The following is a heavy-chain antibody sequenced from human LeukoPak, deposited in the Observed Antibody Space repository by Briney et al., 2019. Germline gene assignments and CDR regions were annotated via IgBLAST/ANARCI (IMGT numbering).Heavy chain of an antibody. CDR3: ARDLSRYYDSSGLNTFVY. J-gene: IGHJ4*02. CDR1: GGTFSSYA. V-gene: IGHV1-69*04. Sequence: SVKVSCKASGGTFSSYAISWVRQAPGQGLEWMGRIIPILGIANYAQTFQGRVTITADKSTSTAYMELSSLRSEDTAVYYCARDLSRYYDSSGLNTFVYWGQGTLVTVSS. D-gene: IGHD3-22*01. CDR2: IIPILGIA.